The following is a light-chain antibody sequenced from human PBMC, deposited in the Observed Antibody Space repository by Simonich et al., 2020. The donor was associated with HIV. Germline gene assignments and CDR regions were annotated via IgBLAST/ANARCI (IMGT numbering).Light chain of an antibody. CDR3: MQGTLWWT. CDR1: QSLVHSDGNTY. CDR2: KVS. J-gene: IGKJ1*01. Sequence: DIVMTQSPLSLPVTLGQPASISCRSSQSLVHSDGNTYLNWYHQRQGQSPRRLIYKVSNRDSGVPDRFSGSGSDTDFTLKSSRVEAEDVGIYYCMQGTLWWTFGQGTKVEIK. V-gene: IGKV2-30*02.